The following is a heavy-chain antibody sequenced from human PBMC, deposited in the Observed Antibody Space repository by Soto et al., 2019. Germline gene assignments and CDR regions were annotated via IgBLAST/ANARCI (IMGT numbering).Heavy chain of an antibody. CDR2: ISSSSSYI. CDR1: GFTFSSYS. CDR3: ARDLAALELPEPYYFDY. D-gene: IGHD1-7*01. J-gene: IGHJ4*02. Sequence: PGGSLRLSCAASGFTFSSYSMNWVRQAPGKGLEWVSSISSSSSYIYYADSVKGRFTISRDNAKNSLYLQMNSLRAEDTAVYYCARDLAALELPEPYYFDYWGQGTLVTVSS. V-gene: IGHV3-21*01.